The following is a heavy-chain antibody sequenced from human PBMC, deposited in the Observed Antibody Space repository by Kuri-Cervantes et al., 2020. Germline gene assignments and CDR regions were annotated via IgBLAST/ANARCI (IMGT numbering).Heavy chain of an antibody. CDR2: IYQTGRA. CDR1: GGSISSGGYS. V-gene: IGHV4-30-2*01. CDR3: AREGISGSYGYYDY. Sequence: SETLSLTCAVSGGSISSGGYSWSWIRQPPGPGLEWIGYIYQTGRAYYNPSLKSRVTISVDTSKNQFSLKLSSVTAADTAVYYCAREGISGSYGYYDYWGQGTLVTVSS. D-gene: IGHD1-26*01. J-gene: IGHJ4*02.